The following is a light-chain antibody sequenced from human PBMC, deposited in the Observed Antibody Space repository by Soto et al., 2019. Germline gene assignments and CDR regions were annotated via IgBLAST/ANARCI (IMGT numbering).Light chain of an antibody. J-gene: IGLJ2*01. CDR3: CSYAGGFSHVV. CDR2: DVT. V-gene: IGLV2-11*01. CDR1: SSDVGAYNY. Sequence: QSVLTQPRSMSGSPGQSVTISCSGTSSDVGAYNYVSWHQQHPGKAPKLIIYDVTKRPSGVPDRFSGSKSGNTASLTISGLQAEDEADYYCCSYAGGFSHVVFGGGTKLTVL.